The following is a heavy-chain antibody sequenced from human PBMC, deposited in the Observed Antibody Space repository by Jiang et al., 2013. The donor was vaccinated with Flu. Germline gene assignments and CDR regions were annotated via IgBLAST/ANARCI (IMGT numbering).Heavy chain of an antibody. J-gene: IGHJ6*02. CDR1: GGSFSGYY. V-gene: IGHV4-34*01. D-gene: IGHD2-8*01. CDR3: ARHFGARVYAYYYYYGMDV. Sequence: LLKPSETLSLTCAVYGGSFSGYYWSWIRQPPGKGLEWIGEINHSGSTNYNPSLKSRVTISVDTSKNQFSLKLSSVTAADTAVYYCARHFGARVYAYYYYYGMDVWGQGTTVTVSS. CDR2: INHSGST.